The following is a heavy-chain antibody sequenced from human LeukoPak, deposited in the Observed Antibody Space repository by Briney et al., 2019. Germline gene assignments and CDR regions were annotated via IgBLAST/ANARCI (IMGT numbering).Heavy chain of an antibody. CDR2: INHSGST. V-gene: IGHV4-34*01. CDR1: GGSFSGYY. J-gene: IGHJ4*02. Sequence: SETLSLTCAVYGGSFSGYYWSWIRQPPGKGLEWIGEINHSGSTNYNPSLKSRVTISVDTSKNQFSLKLSSVTAADTAVYYCARGYGDLRKFDYWGQGTLVTVSS. CDR3: ARGYGDLRKFDY. D-gene: IGHD3-10*01.